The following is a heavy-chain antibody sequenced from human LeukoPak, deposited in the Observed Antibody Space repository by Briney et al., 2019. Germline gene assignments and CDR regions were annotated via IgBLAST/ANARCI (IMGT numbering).Heavy chain of an antibody. V-gene: IGHV3-30*04. Sequence: PGGSLRLSCAASGFTFSSYAMHWVRQAPGKGLEWVAVISYDGSNKYYADSVKGRFTISRDNSKNTLYLQMNSLRAEDTAVYYCAKDSAMPSYGSGSYSPPYWFDPWGQGTLVTVSS. CDR2: ISYDGSNK. D-gene: IGHD3-10*01. J-gene: IGHJ5*02. CDR3: AKDSAMPSYGSGSYSPPYWFDP. CDR1: GFTFSSYA.